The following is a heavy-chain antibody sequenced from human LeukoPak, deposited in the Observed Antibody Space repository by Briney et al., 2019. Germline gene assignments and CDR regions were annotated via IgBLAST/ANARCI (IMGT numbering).Heavy chain of an antibody. V-gene: IGHV3-30*04. J-gene: IGHJ4*02. CDR1: GFTFSSYA. Sequence: GGSLRLSCAASGFTFSSYAMHWVRQAPGKGLEWVAVISYDGSNKYYADSVKGRFTISRDNSKNTLYLQMNSLRAEDTAVYYCARIAAAVWYYFDYWGQGTLVTVSS. D-gene: IGHD6-13*01. CDR3: ARIAAAVWYYFDY. CDR2: ISYDGSNK.